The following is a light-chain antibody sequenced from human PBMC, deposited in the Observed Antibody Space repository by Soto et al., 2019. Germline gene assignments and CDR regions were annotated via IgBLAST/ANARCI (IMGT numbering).Light chain of an antibody. Sequence: QSVLTQPASVSGSPGQSITISCTGSSSDVGGYDYVCWYQQYPGKAPKLIIYAVTDRPSGVSNRFSGSKSGNTASLIISGLQAEDEAVYYCSSYTTSGTVVFGGGTKLTVL. V-gene: IGLV2-14*03. J-gene: IGLJ3*02. CDR3: SSYTTSGTVV. CDR1: SSDVGGYDY. CDR2: AVT.